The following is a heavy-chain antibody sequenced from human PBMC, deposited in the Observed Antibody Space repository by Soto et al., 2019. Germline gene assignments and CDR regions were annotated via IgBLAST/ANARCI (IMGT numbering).Heavy chain of an antibody. Sequence: ASVKVSCKASGYTFTSYAMHWVRQAPGQRLEWMGWINAGNGNTKYSQKFQGRVTITRDTSASTAYMELSSLRSEDTAVYYCARDHIVVVPAAHPTPGWFDPWGQGTLVTVSS. D-gene: IGHD2-2*01. CDR2: INAGNGNT. J-gene: IGHJ5*02. CDR3: ARDHIVVVPAAHPTPGWFDP. V-gene: IGHV1-3*01. CDR1: GYTFTSYA.